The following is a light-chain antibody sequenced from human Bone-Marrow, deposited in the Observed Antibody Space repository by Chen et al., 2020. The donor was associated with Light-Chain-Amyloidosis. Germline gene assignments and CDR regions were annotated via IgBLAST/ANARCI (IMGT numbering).Light chain of an antibody. CDR1: SSDFGGDNH. CDR3: SSYTITNTLV. J-gene: IGLJ1*01. CDR2: EIT. V-gene: IGLV2-14*01. Sequence: QSALPQPASVSGPPGQSITISCPGTSSDFGGDNHVSWYQQHPDKAPKLMIYEITNRPSWVPDRFSGSKSDNTASLTISGLQTEDEADYFCSSYTITNTLVFGSGTRVTVL.